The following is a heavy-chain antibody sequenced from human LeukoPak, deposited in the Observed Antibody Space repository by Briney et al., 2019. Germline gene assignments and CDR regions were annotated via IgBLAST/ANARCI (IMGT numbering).Heavy chain of an antibody. V-gene: IGHV3-23*01. CDR3: ARDINDESGNWFDP. D-gene: IGHD1-1*01. CDR2: ISGSGGST. CDR1: GFTFSSYA. Sequence: GGSLRLSCAASGFTFSSYAMSWVRQAPGKGLEWVSAISGSGGSTYYADSVKGRFTISRDNSKNTLYLQMNSLRAEDTAVYYCARDINDESGNWFDPWGQGTLVTVSS. J-gene: IGHJ5*02.